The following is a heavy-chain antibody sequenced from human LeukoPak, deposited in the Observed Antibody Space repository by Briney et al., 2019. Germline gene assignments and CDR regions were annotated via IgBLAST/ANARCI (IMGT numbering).Heavy chain of an antibody. V-gene: IGHV1-46*01. Sequence: GASVKVSCKASGYTFTSYYMHWVRQAPGQGLEWMGIINPSGGSTSYAQKFQGRVTMTEDTSTDTAYMELSSLRSEDTAVYYCATDNLGGTFDYWGQGTLVTVSS. CDR3: ATDNLGGTFDY. CDR1: GYTFTSYY. J-gene: IGHJ4*02. CDR2: INPSGGST. D-gene: IGHD1-14*01.